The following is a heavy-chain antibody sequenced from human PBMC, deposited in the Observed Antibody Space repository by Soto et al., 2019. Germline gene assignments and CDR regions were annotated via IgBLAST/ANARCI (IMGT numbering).Heavy chain of an antibody. D-gene: IGHD2-2*01. J-gene: IGHJ2*01. CDR1: GFPFSSYA. CDR3: THARGYCSGTSFYSWYFDL. V-gene: IGHV3-23*01. Sequence: EGQVLESGGGLVRPGGSLRLSCAASGFPFSSYAMNWVRQAPGKGLEWVSSISGSGGSTYYSESVKGRFTISRDNSKNTLYLQMNSLRAEDTSVYYCTHARGYCSGTSFYSWYFDLWGRGTLVNVSS. CDR2: ISGSGGST.